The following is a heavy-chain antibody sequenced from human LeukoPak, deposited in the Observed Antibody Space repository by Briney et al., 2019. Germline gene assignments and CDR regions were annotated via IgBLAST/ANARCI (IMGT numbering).Heavy chain of an antibody. J-gene: IGHJ5*02. D-gene: IGHD3-9*01. CDR1: GYTFTSYG. Sequence: ASVKVSCKASGYTFTSYGISWVRQAPGQGLEWMGWISAYNGNTNYAQKLQGRVTMTTDTSTSTAYMELRSLRSDDTAVYYCARRDFDWLSNNWFDPWGQGTLVTVSS. CDR2: ISAYNGNT. V-gene: IGHV1-18*01. CDR3: ARRDFDWLSNNWFDP.